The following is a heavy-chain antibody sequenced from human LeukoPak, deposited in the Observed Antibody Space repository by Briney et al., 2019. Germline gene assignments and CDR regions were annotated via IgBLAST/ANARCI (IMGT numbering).Heavy chain of an antibody. Sequence: GGSLRLSCAASGFTFSSYWMNWARQAPGKGLEWVASINHNGNVNYYVDSVKGRFTISRDNAKNSLYLQMSNLRAEDTAVYYCARNGYSSSWYRNWGQGTLVTVSS. J-gene: IGHJ4*02. CDR1: GFTFSSYW. V-gene: IGHV3-7*03. CDR2: INHNGNVN. D-gene: IGHD6-13*01. CDR3: ARNGYSSSWYRN.